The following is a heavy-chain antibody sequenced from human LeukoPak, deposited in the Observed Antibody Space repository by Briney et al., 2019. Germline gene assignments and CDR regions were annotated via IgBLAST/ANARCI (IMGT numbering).Heavy chain of an antibody. CDR1: GFTFSNSA. Sequence: GSLRLSCAASGFTFSNSAMHWVRQAPGKGLEWVAFIRYDGSNKYYADSVKGRFTISRDNSKNTLYLQMNSLRAEDTAVYYCAKDNVVVPAAPTDWGQGTLVTVSS. V-gene: IGHV3-30*02. D-gene: IGHD2-2*01. J-gene: IGHJ4*02. CDR3: AKDNVVVPAAPTD. CDR2: IRYDGSNK.